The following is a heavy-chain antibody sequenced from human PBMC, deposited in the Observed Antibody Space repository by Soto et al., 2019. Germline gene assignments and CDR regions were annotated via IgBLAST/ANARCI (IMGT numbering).Heavy chain of an antibody. D-gene: IGHD5-12*01. CDR2: IYHSGST. Sequence: QVQLQESGPGLVKPSGTLSLTCAVSGGSISSSNWWSWVRQPPGKGREWIGEIYHSGSTNYNPSLESRDXIAXDXCKNQFSLKLSSVTAADTAVYYCAYGRDGYNRVSGYWGQGTLVTVSS. J-gene: IGHJ4*02. CDR1: GGSISSSNW. CDR3: AYGRDGYNRVSGY. V-gene: IGHV4-4*02.